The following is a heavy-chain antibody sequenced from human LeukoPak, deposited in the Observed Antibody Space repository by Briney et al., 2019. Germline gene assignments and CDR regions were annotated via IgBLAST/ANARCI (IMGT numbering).Heavy chain of an antibody. J-gene: IGHJ3*02. CDR1: GFTFSTYW. Sequence: PGGSLRLSCAASGFTFSTYWVHWVRQAPGKGLVWVSCINTDGIDTRYADSVKGRFTISRDNAKNSLYLQMNSLRAEDTAVYYCASSLDYSGSSYGAFDIWGQGTMVTVSS. D-gene: IGHD1-26*01. CDR3: ASSLDYSGSSYGAFDI. V-gene: IGHV3-74*01. CDR2: INTDGIDT.